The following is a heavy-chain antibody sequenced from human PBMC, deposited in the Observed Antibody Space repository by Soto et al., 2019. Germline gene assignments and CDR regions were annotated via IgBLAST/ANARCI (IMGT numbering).Heavy chain of an antibody. CDR1: GYSFTSYW. D-gene: IGHD4-17*01. CDR2: IDPSDSYT. Sequence: PGESLKISCKGSGYSFTSYWISWVRQMPGKGLEWMGRIDPSDSYTNYSPSFQGHVTISADKSISTAYLQWSSLKASDTAMYYCAISTVTMDYYYYGMDVWGQGTTVTVS. V-gene: IGHV5-10-1*01. CDR3: AISTVTMDYYYYGMDV. J-gene: IGHJ6*02.